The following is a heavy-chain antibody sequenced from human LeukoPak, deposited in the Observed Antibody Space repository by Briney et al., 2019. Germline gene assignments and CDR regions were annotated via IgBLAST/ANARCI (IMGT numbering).Heavy chain of an antibody. J-gene: IGHJ6*02. D-gene: IGHD2-15*01. CDR2: LNSDGSST. V-gene: IGHV3-74*01. CDR1: GFNFSSYW. Sequence: PGGSLRLSCEASGFNFSSYWMHWVRQAPGKGLVWVSRLNSDGSSTSYADSVKGRFTISRDNAKNTLYLQMNSLRAEDTAVYYCARGKLLRNYYYGMDVWGQGTTVTVSS. CDR3: ARGKLLRNYYYGMDV.